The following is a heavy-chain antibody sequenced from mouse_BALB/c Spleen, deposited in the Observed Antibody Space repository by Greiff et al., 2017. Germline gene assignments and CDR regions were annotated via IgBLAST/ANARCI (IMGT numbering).Heavy chain of an antibody. CDR1: GFTFSSFG. V-gene: IGHV5-17*02. CDR2: ISSGSSTI. CDR3: ARGPFYAMDY. Sequence: EVKLQESGGGLVQPGGSRKLSCAASGFTFSSFGMHWVRQAPEKGLEWVAYISSGSSTIYYADTVKGRFTISRDNPKNTLFLQMTSLRSEDTAMYYCARGPFYAMDYWGQGTSVTVSS. J-gene: IGHJ4*01.